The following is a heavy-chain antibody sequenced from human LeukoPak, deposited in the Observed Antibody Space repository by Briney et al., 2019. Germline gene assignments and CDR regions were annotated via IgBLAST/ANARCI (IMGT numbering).Heavy chain of an antibody. J-gene: IGHJ4*02. D-gene: IGHD3-16*01. CDR1: GGSITNYY. V-gene: IGHV4-59*01. CDR2: SYYNGNT. CDR3: ARTPPGGDVDH. Sequence: SETLSLTCTVSGGSITNYYWSWIRQPPGKGLEWIGFSYYNGNTNYNPSLKSRVTISVDMSKNQFSLSLRSVTAADTAVYYCARTPPGGDVDHWGEGTLVTVSS.